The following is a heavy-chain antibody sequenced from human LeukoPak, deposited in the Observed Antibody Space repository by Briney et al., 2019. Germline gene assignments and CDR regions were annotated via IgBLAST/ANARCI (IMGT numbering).Heavy chain of an antibody. CDR2: TYSGGTT. Sequence: PGGSLRLSCAASGFSISSSYMSWVRQAPGKGLEWVSVTYSGGTTYYADAVKGRFTVSRDTSKNTLYLQVNSLRAEDTSVYYCARDRSTSYYYYGMDVWGQGTTVTVSS. J-gene: IGHJ6*02. CDR3: ARDRSTSYYYYGMDV. D-gene: IGHD2/OR15-2a*01. CDR1: GFSISSSY. V-gene: IGHV3-66*01.